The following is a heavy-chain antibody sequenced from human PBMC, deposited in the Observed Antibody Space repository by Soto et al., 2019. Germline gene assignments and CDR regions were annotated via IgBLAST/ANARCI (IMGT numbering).Heavy chain of an antibody. CDR3: ARDGYCMYV. J-gene: IGHJ6*02. V-gene: IGHV3-30*04. Sequence: QVQLVASGGGVVQPGRSLRLSCAASGFTFSSYSLHWVRQAPGKGLEWVARISFDGRKEYYADSVKGRFTISRDNPKNSLYLQTSSVSHEDTAVYYSARDGYCMYVWGQGTTVTVS. CDR2: ISFDGRKE. CDR1: GFTFSSYS.